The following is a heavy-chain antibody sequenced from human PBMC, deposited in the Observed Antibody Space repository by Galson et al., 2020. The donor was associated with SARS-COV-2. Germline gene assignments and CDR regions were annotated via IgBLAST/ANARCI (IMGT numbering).Heavy chain of an antibody. D-gene: IGHD3-9*01. Sequence: GISWVRQAPGQGLEWMGWISSYNGNTNYAQKFQGRVTMTTDTSTSTAYMELRSLRSDDTAVYYCARRGTYPSFDDYWGQGTLVTVSS. CDR1: G. V-gene: IGHV1-18*01. CDR2: ISSYNGNT. CDR3: ARRGTYPSFDDY. J-gene: IGHJ4*02.